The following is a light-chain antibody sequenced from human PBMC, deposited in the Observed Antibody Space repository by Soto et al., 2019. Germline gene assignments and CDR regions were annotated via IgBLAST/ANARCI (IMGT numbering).Light chain of an antibody. CDR1: SSDVCGYNY. J-gene: IGLJ1*01. CDR2: DVS. CDR3: CSYTTSNTRQIV. Sequence: QSLLTQPASVSGSPGQSITISCTGTSSDVCGYNYVSWYQQHPGKAPKFMIYDVSNRPSGDSNRFSGSKSGNTASLTTSGLQAEDEADYYCCSYTTSNTRQIVFGTGTKVTGL. V-gene: IGLV2-14*01.